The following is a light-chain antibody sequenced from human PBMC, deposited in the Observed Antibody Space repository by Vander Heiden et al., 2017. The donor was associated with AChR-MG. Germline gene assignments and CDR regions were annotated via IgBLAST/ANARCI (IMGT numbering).Light chain of an antibody. CDR1: NIGSKN. V-gene: IGLV3-9*01. CDR3: QVWDSSIYVV. Sequence: SYELTQPLSVSVALGQTARITCGGNNIGSKNVHWYQQKPAQAPVLVIYRDSNRPSGIPERFSGSNSGNTATLTISRAQAGDEADYYCQVWDSSIYVVFGGGTKLTVL. CDR2: RDS. J-gene: IGLJ2*01.